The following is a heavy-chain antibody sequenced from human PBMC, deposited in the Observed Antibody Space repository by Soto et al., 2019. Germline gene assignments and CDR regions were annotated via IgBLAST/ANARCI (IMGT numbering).Heavy chain of an antibody. CDR3: AHRGRIVLPHKIEFYYGMDV. CDR2: IYWDDNK. D-gene: IGHD6-6*01. J-gene: IGHJ6*02. Sequence: ESGPTLVNPTQTLTLTCTFSGFSLSTSGMCVSWIRQPPGKALEWLALIYWDDNKRYSPSLKSRLTITKDTSKNQVVLTMINMDPVDTATYYCAHRGRIVLPHKIEFYYGMDVWGQGTTVTVSS. CDR1: GFSLSTSGMC. V-gene: IGHV2-5*08.